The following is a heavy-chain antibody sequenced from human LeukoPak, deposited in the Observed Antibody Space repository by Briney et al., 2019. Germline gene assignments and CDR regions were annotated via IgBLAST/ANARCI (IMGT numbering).Heavy chain of an antibody. V-gene: IGHV3-23*01. Sequence: GGSLRLSCAASGFTVSSNYMSWVRQAPGKGLEWVSAISGSGGSTYYADSVKGRFTISRDNSKNTLYLQMNSLRAEDTAVYYCASESATPGAFDIWGQGTMVTVSS. CDR3: ASESATPGAFDI. CDR1: GFTVSSNY. CDR2: ISGSGGST. D-gene: IGHD5-12*01. J-gene: IGHJ3*02.